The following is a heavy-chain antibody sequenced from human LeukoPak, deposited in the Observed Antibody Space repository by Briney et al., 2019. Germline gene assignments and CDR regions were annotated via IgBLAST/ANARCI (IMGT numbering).Heavy chain of an antibody. Sequence: GGSLRLSCAASGFTFSSYAMSWVRQAPGKGLEWVSAISGSGGSTCFADSLKGRFTISRDNSKNTLYLQLNSLRAEDTAVYYCAKGVRAVAGTSWPNWGQGTLVTVSS. CDR2: ISGSGGST. CDR3: AKGVRAVAGTSWPN. V-gene: IGHV3-23*01. J-gene: IGHJ4*02. D-gene: IGHD6-19*01. CDR1: GFTFSSYA.